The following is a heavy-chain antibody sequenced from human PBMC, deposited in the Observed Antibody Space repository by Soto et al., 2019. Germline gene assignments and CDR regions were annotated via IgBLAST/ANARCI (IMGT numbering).Heavy chain of an antibody. D-gene: IGHD3-10*01. CDR3: ARDHYGPGWFDP. V-gene: IGHV3-33*05. J-gene: IGHJ5*02. Sequence: SGFTFSSYGMHWVRQAPGKGLEWVAVISYDGSNKYYADSVKGRFTISRDNAKNSLYLQMNSLRAEDTAVYYCARDHYGPGWFDPWGQGTLVTVSS. CDR1: GFTFSSYG. CDR2: ISYDGSNK.